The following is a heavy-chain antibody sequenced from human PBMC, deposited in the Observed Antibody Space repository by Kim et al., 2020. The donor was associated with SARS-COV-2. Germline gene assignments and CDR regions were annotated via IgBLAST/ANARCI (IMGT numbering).Heavy chain of an antibody. CDR3: ARGRYCSSTSCYTHNWFDP. V-gene: IGHV4-34*01. D-gene: IGHD2-2*02. J-gene: IGHJ5*02. CDR1: GGSFSGYY. Sequence: SETLSLTCAVYGGSFSGYYWSWIRQPPGKGLEWIGEINHSGSTNYNPSLKSRVTISVDTSKNQFSLKLSSVTAADTAMYYCARGRYCSSTSCYTHNWFDP. CDR2: INHSGST.